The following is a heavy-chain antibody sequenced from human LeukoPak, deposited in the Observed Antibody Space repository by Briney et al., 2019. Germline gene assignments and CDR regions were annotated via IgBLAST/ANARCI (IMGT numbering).Heavy chain of an antibody. CDR1: GFTFSSYG. CDR2: IRYDGSNK. Sequence: GGSLKLSCTASGFTFSSYGMHWVRQAPGKGLEWVAFIRYDGSNKYYADSVKGRFTISRDNSKNTLYLQVNSLRAEDTAVYYCAKESESYDSSGSTLDYRGQGTLVTVSS. J-gene: IGHJ4*02. CDR3: AKESESYDSSGSTLDY. V-gene: IGHV3-30*02. D-gene: IGHD3-22*01.